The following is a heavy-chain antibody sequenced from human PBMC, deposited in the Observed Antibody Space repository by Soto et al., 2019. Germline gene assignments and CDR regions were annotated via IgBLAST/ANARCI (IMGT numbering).Heavy chain of an antibody. CDR2: ISRSGGST. CDR1: GVTFSTYA. Sequence: EVQLLESGGVLVQPGGSLRLSCAASGVTFSTYAMSWVRQAPGKGLEWVSAISRSGGSTYYADFVKGRFTVSRDNPENMLYLQSNSLRAEDTAVYFCAKGSASTYYFDSWGQGTLVTVSS. D-gene: IGHD6-19*01. CDR3: AKGSASTYYFDS. V-gene: IGHV3-23*01. J-gene: IGHJ4*02.